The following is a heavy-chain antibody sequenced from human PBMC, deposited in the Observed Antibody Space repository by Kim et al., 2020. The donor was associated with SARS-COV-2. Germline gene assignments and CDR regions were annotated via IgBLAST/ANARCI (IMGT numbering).Heavy chain of an antibody. Sequence: GGSLRLSCAASGFTVSSNYMSWVHQAPGKGLEWVSVIYSGGSTYYADSVKGRFTISRDNSKNTLYLQMNSLRAEDTAVYYCARDFSPPHYYYYGMDVWGQGTTVTVSS. CDR2: IYSGGST. V-gene: IGHV3-66*01. CDR3: ARDFSPPHYYYYGMDV. J-gene: IGHJ6*02. CDR1: GFTVSSNY.